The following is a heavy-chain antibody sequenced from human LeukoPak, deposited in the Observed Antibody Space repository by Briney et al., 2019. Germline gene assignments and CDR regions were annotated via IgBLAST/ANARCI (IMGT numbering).Heavy chain of an antibody. J-gene: IGHJ4*02. CDR3: AKGPYYYDSSGYYSFDY. V-gene: IGHV3-23*01. CDR1: EFTFSSYA. CDR2: ISGSGGST. D-gene: IGHD3-22*01. Sequence: GGSLRLSCAASEFTFSSYAMSWVRQAPGKGLEWVSAISGSGGSTYYADSVKGRFTISRDNSKNTLYLQMNSLRAEDTAVYYCAKGPYYYDSSGYYSFDYWGQGTLVTVSS.